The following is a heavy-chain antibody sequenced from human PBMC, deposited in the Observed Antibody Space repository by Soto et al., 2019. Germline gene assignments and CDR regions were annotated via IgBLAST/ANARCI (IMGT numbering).Heavy chain of an antibody. J-gene: IGHJ6*02. CDR3: ARDLTSGYSGYDFASSSAYYYYGMDV. CDR1: GFTFSSYA. V-gene: IGHV3-30-3*01. D-gene: IGHD5-12*01. Sequence: GGSLRLSCAASGFTFSSYAMHWVRQAPGKGLEWVAVISYDGSNKYYADSVKGRFTISRDNSKNTLYLQMNSLRAEDTAVYYCARDLTSGYSGYDFASSSAYYYYGMDVWGQGTTVTVSS. CDR2: ISYDGSNK.